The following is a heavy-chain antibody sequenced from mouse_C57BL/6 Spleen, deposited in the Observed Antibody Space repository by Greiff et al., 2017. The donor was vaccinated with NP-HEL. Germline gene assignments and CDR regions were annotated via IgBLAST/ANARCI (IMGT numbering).Heavy chain of an antibody. CDR1: GYTFTSYW. Sequence: QVQLQQPGAELVKPGASVKLSCKASGYTFTSYWMHWVKQRPGRGLEWIGRIYPNSGGTKYNEKFKSKATLTVDKPSSTAYMQLSSLTSEDSAVYDCARAARYAMDYWGQGTSVTVSS. CDR3: ARAARYAMDY. D-gene: IGHD3-1*01. CDR2: IYPNSGGT. V-gene: IGHV1-72*01. J-gene: IGHJ4*01.